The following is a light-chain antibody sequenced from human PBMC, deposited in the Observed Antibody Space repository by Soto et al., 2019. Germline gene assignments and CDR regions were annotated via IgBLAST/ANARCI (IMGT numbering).Light chain of an antibody. CDR1: QSISNW. CDR3: QQYKSYPMYT. CDR2: DAS. J-gene: IGKJ2*01. Sequence: DIQMTQSPSTLSASVGDRVTITCRASQSISNWLAWYQQKPGKAPKFLIYDASSLESGVPSRFRGSGSGTEFTLNISSLQTDDFATYYCQQYKSYPMYTFGQGTKLEIK. V-gene: IGKV1-5*01.